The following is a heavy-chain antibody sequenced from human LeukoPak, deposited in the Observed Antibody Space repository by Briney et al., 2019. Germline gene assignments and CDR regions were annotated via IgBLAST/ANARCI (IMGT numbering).Heavy chain of an antibody. CDR1: GFTFSSYE. CDR2: ISSSGSTI. Sequence: GGSLRLSCAASGFTFSSYEMNWVRQAPGKGLEWVSYISSSGSTIYYADSVKGRFTISRDNAKNSLYLQMNSLRAEDTAVYYCARRLRGSWYLPDYWGQGTLVTVSS. CDR3: ARRLRGSWYLPDY. V-gene: IGHV3-48*03. J-gene: IGHJ4*02. D-gene: IGHD6-13*01.